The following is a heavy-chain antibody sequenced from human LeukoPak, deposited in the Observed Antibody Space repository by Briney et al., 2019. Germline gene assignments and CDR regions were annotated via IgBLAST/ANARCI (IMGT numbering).Heavy chain of an antibody. CDR1: RFTYVSYA. Sequence: GGSLRLSCEASRFTYVSYAMTWVRQAPGKGLEWVSSIGGSGATTYYADSVKGRFTVSAYNSKNTLYLQMNSLRAEDTAVYYCAFIPVGGLVISNSDYWGQGTRVTVSS. CDR2: IGGSGATT. J-gene: IGHJ4*02. D-gene: IGHD3/OR15-3a*01. CDR3: AFIPVGGLVISNSDY. V-gene: IGHV3-23*01.